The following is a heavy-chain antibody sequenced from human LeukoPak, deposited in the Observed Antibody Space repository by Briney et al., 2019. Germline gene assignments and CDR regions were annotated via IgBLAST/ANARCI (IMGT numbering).Heavy chain of an antibody. D-gene: IGHD1-26*01. CDR1: GFTFSTYA. CDR3: ARDALVVGATDWFDP. Sequence: GGSLRLSCVASGFTFSTYALHWVRQTPGKGLECVTIISDDGSMKYYADSVKGRITISRDNSKNTVFLEMNSLREEDTAVYFCARDALVVGATDWFDPWGQGTLVTVSS. V-gene: IGHV3-30*04. J-gene: IGHJ5*02. CDR2: ISDDGSMK.